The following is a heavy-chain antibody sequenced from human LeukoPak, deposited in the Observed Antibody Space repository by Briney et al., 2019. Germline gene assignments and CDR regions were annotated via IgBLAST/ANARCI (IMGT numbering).Heavy chain of an antibody. D-gene: IGHD3-10*01. CDR3: ASGLLWFGEFQPYYFDY. J-gene: IGHJ4*02. Sequence: ASVKVSCKASGGTFSIYAISWVRQAPGQGLEWMGGIIPIFGTANYAQKFQGRVTITTDESTSTAYMELSSLRSEDTAVYYCASGLLWFGEFQPYYFDYWGQGTLVTVSS. V-gene: IGHV1-69*05. CDR2: IIPIFGTA. CDR1: GGTFSIYA.